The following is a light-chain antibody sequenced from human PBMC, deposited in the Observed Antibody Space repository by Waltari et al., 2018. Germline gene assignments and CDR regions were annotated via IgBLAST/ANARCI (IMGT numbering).Light chain of an antibody. Sequence: QSVLTQPPSVSGAPGQRVTISCTGSSANIGAGYEVHWYQQLPGTAPKLLIYGNSNLPSGVPDRFSGSKSGTSASLAITGLQAEDEADYYCQSYDSSLSSYVVFGGGTKLTVL. CDR2: GNS. CDR1: SANIGAGYE. V-gene: IGLV1-40*01. J-gene: IGLJ2*01. CDR3: QSYDSSLSSYVV.